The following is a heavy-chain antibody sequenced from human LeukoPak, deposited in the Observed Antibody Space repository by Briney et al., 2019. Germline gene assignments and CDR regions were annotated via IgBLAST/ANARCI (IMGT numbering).Heavy chain of an antibody. CDR2: IYTSGST. V-gene: IGHV4-4*07. CDR1: GGSISSYY. CDR3: ARVISSIAARNYYYMDV. Sequence: SETLSLTCTVSGGSISSYYWSWIRQPAGKGLEWIGRIYTSGSTNYNPSLKSRVTMSVDTSKNQFSLKLSSVTAADTAVYYCARVISSIAARNYYYMDVWGEGTTVTVSS. J-gene: IGHJ6*03. D-gene: IGHD6-6*01.